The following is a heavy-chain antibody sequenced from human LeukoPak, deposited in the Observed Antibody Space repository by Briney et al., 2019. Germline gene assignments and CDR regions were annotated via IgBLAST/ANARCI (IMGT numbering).Heavy chain of an antibody. D-gene: IGHD1-26*01. CDR2: IYSGGST. CDR3: ARGGSYLSAFDI. V-gene: IGHV3-53*01. CDR1: GFTVSSHY. J-gene: IGHJ3*02. Sequence: PGGSLRLSCAASGFTVSSHYMSWVRQAPGKGLGWVSIIYSGGSTFYADSVKGRYTIYRDNYNNTLCLQMNRLRDEDTAVYYCARGGSYLSAFDIWGQGTMVTVSS.